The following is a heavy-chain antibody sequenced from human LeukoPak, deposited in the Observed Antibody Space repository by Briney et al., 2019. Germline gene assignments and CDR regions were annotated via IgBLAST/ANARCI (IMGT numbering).Heavy chain of an antibody. CDR2: ISSSSSYI. CDR1: GFTFSSYS. Sequence: GGSLRLSCAASGFTFSSYSMTWFRQAPGKGLEWVSSISSSSSYIYYADSVKGRFTISRDNAKNSLYLQMNSLRAEDTAVYYCARGGYSYGYDWFDPWGQGTLVTVSS. D-gene: IGHD5-18*01. CDR3: ARGGYSYGYDWFDP. V-gene: IGHV3-21*01. J-gene: IGHJ5*02.